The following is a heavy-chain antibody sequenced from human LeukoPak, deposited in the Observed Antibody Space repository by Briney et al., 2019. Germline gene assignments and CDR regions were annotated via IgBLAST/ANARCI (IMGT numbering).Heavy chain of an antibody. Sequence: GASVKVSCKASGYTFTTYYIQWARQAPGQGLEWMGFINPRGGSTSYAQKFQGRVTMTSDTSTSTVYMELSSLRSEDMAVYYCARNVGSGFDIWGQGTVVTVSS. D-gene: IGHD3-10*01. J-gene: IGHJ3*02. CDR3: ARNVGSGFDI. V-gene: IGHV1-46*01. CDR2: INPRGGST. CDR1: GYTFTTYY.